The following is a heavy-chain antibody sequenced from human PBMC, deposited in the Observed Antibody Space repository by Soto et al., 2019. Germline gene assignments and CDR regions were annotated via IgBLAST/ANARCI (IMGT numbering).Heavy chain of an antibody. Sequence: GGSLRLSCAASGFTFSSYWMSWVRQAPGKGLEWVANIKQDGSEKYYVDSVKGRFTISRDNAKNSLYLQMNSLRAEDTAVYYCARVGGYDSSGYYYGRLDYYYGMDVWGQGTTVTVSS. CDR1: GFTFSSYW. CDR3: ARVGGYDSSGYYYGRLDYYYGMDV. D-gene: IGHD3-22*01. CDR2: IKQDGSEK. J-gene: IGHJ6*02. V-gene: IGHV3-7*01.